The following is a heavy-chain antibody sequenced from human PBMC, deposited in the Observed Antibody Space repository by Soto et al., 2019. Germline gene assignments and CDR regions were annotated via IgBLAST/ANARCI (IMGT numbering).Heavy chain of an antibody. CDR1: GGTFSSYA. CDR3: ARVSFRSGYEPYYGMDV. CDR2: IIPIFGTA. D-gene: IGHD3-3*01. V-gene: IGHV1-69*13. J-gene: IGHJ6*02. Sequence: SVKVSCKASGGTFSSYAISWVRQAPGQGLEWMGGIIPIFGTANYAQKFQGRVTITADESTSTAYMELSSLRSEDTAVYYCARVSFRSGYEPYYGMDVWGQGTTVTVSS.